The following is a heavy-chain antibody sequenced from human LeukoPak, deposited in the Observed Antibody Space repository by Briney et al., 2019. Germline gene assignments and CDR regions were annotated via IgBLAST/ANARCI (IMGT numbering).Heavy chain of an antibody. V-gene: IGHV1-69*04. CDR3: ARDDWVAAAGTSGYGMDV. CDR2: LIPILGIA. CDR1: GGTVSSYA. D-gene: IGHD6-13*01. J-gene: IGHJ6*02. Sequence: SVKVSCKASGGTVSSYAISWVRHAPGQGLEWMGRLIPILGIANYAQKFQGRVTITADKSTSTAYMELSSLRSEDTAVYYCARDDWVAAAGTSGYGMDVWGQGTTVTVSS.